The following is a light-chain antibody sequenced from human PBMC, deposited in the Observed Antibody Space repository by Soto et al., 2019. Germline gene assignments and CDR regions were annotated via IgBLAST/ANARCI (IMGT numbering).Light chain of an antibody. CDR1: SSDFGNYNL. CDR2: EVS. Sequence: QSVLTQPASVSGSPGQSITISCTGTSSDFGNYNLVSWYQQHPGKVPKLILFEVSNRPSGVSNRFSGSKSGNTASLTISGLQAEDEADYYSSSYTSSSPYVFGTGTKVTVL. J-gene: IGLJ1*01. CDR3: SSYTSSSPYV. V-gene: IGLV2-14*02.